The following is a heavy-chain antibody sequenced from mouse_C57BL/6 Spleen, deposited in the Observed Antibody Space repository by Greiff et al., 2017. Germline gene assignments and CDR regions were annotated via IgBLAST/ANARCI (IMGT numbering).Heavy chain of an antibody. CDR1: GFTFSDYY. V-gene: IGHV5-12*01. CDR2: ISNGGGST. Sequence: EVMLVESGGGLVQPGGSLKLSCAASGFTFSDYYMYWVRQTPEKRLEWVAYISNGGGSTYYPDTVKGRFTISRDNAKNTLYLQMSRLKSEDTAMYYCARPVMDYWGQGTSVTVSS. J-gene: IGHJ4*01. CDR3: ARPVMDY.